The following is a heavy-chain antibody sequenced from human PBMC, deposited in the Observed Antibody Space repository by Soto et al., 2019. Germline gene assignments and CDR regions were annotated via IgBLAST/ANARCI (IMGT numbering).Heavy chain of an antibody. V-gene: IGHV3-30*18. CDR2: ISYDGSNK. D-gene: IGHD6-19*01. J-gene: IGHJ6*03. CDR1: GFTFSSYG. Sequence: QVQLEESGGGVVQPGRSLRLSCAAPGFTFSSYGMHWVRQAPGKGLEWVAVISYDGSNKYYADSVKGRLTISRDNSKNTLYLQMNSLRVEDTAVYYCAKDPNSSGWYGYYYYYYMDVWGKGTTVTVSS. CDR3: AKDPNSSGWYGYYYYYYMDV.